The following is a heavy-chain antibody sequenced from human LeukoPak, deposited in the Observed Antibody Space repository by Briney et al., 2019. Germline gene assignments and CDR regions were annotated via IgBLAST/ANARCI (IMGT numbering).Heavy chain of an antibody. D-gene: IGHD5-18*01. CDR2: ISYDGSNK. CDR1: GFSFRSYG. CDR3: AKDTSYGPNNWFDP. Sequence: PGRSLRLSCAGSGFSFRSYGIHWVRQAPGKGLEWVAVISYDGSNKYCADSVKGRFTISRDNSKNTLYLQMNSLRVEDTAVYYCAKDTSYGPNNWFDPWGQGTLVTVSS. J-gene: IGHJ5*02. V-gene: IGHV3-30*18.